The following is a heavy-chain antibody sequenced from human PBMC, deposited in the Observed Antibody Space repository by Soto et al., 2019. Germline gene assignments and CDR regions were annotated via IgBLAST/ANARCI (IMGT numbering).Heavy chain of an antibody. CDR3: ARAGKYYYGSGSPYYYGMDV. V-gene: IGHV1-18*04. Sequence: QVQLVQSGAEVKKPGASVKVSCKASGYTFTSYGVSWVRQAPGQGLEWMGWISGYNGNTNYAQKLQGRVTMTTDTSTSTAYMALRSLRSDDTAVYYCARAGKYYYGSGSPYYYGMDVWGQGITVTGSS. CDR2: ISGYNGNT. D-gene: IGHD3-10*01. J-gene: IGHJ6*02. CDR1: GYTFTSYG.